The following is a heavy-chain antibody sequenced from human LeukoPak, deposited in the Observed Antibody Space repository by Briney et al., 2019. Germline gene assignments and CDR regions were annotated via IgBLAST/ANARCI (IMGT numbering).Heavy chain of an antibody. V-gene: IGHV3-13*01. CDR2: IGTAGDT. D-gene: IGHD2-2*01. J-gene: IGHJ3*02. CDR1: GFTFSSYD. CDR3: ARYQQGVAAFDI. Sequence: GGSLRLSCAASGFTFSSYDMHWVRQATGKGLEWVSAIGTAGDTYYPGSVKGRFTISRENAKNSLYLQMNSLRAGDTAAYYCARYQQGVAAFDIWGQGTMVTVSS.